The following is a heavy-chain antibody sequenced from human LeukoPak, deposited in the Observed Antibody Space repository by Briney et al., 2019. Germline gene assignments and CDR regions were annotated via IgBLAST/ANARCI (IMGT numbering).Heavy chain of an antibody. Sequence: GGSLRLSCAASGFTVSSNYMSWVRQAPGKGLEWVSVIYSGGSTYYADSVKGRFTISRDNSKNTLYLQMNSLRAEDTAVYYCARDLARYCSSTSCYMGGAFDYWGQGTLVTVSS. CDR2: IYSGGST. CDR1: GFTVSSNY. CDR3: ARDLARYCSSTSCYMGGAFDY. V-gene: IGHV3-66*01. J-gene: IGHJ4*02. D-gene: IGHD2-2*02.